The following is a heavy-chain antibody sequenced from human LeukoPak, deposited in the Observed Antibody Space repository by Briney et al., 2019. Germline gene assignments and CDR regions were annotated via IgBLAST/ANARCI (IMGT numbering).Heavy chain of an antibody. J-gene: IGHJ4*02. CDR3: ARSGSASWAD. CDR1: GGSISSGGYY. D-gene: IGHD1-26*01. CDR2: IYHSGST. V-gene: IGHV4-30-2*01. Sequence: PSETLSLTCTVSGGSISSGGYYWSWIRQPPGKGLEWIGYIYHSGSTYYNPSLKSRVTISVDRSKNQFSLKLSSVTAADTAVYYCARSGSASWADWGQGTLVTASP.